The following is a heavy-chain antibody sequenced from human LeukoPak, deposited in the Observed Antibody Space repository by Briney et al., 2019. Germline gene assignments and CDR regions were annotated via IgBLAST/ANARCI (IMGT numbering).Heavy chain of an antibody. D-gene: IGHD1-26*01. J-gene: IGHJ4*02. Sequence: PSETLSLTCTVSGGSISSYYWSWIRQPPGKGLEWIGYIYYSGTTNYNTSLKSRLTISVDTSKNQFSLKLSSVTAADTAMYYCARVGATRDFDFWGQGTLVTVSS. CDR1: GGSISSYY. CDR2: IYYSGTT. V-gene: IGHV4-59*01. CDR3: ARVGATRDFDF.